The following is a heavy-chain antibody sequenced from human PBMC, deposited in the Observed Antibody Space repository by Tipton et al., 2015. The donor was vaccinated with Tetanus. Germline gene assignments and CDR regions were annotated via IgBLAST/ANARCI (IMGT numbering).Heavy chain of an antibody. J-gene: IGHJ4*02. D-gene: IGHD3-3*02. CDR1: GYTLTNYG. CDR2: DSGHSGNT. CDR3: SSSPGNQYLAFFDY. V-gene: IGHV1-18*01. Sequence: QLVQSGAEVKKPGASVKVSCKASGYTLTNYGINWVRQAPGQGLEWMGWDSGHSGNTVSARKVQSRVTMTTDTSTNTAYLELRSLRSDDTAVYYCSSSPGNQYLAFFDYWGRGTKVTVSS.